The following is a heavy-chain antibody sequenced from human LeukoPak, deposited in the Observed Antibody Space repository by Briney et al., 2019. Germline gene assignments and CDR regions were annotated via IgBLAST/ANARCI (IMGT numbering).Heavy chain of an antibody. CDR3: ASVFDS. V-gene: IGHV3-74*01. CDR2: INGLGTAT. Sequence: GGSLGLSCAGSGWMHWVRQAPGKGLVWVSGINGLGTATYYADSVKGRFTISRDNAKNTVSLQMNSLSAEDTAVYYCASVFDSWGQGFLVIVSS. CDR1: GW. J-gene: IGHJ4*02.